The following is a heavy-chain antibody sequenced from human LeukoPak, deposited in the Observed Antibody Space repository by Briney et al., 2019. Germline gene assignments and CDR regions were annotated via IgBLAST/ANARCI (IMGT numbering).Heavy chain of an antibody. CDR1: GFTFSDYY. CDR3: ARDSGSLNVVVAAHFDY. D-gene: IGHD2-15*01. Sequence: PGGSLRLSCAASGFTFSDYYMSWIRQAPGKGLEWVSYISSSGSTIYYADSVKGRFTISRDNAKNSLYLQMNSLRAEDTAVYYCARDSGSLNVVVAAHFDYWGQGTLVTVSS. CDR2: ISSSGSTI. V-gene: IGHV3-11*01. J-gene: IGHJ4*02.